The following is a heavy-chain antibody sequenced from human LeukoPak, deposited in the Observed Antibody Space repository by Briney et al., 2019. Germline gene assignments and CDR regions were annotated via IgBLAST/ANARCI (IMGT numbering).Heavy chain of an antibody. D-gene: IGHD4-17*01. CDR3: ATDPDYGDYGAFDI. Sequence: SVKVSCKATGGTFSSYAISWVRQAPGQGLEWMGGIIPIFGTANYAQKFQGRVTITADESTSTAYMELSSLRSEDTAVYYCATDPDYGDYGAFDIWGQGTMVTVSS. V-gene: IGHV1-69*13. CDR1: GGTFSSYA. J-gene: IGHJ3*02. CDR2: IIPIFGTA.